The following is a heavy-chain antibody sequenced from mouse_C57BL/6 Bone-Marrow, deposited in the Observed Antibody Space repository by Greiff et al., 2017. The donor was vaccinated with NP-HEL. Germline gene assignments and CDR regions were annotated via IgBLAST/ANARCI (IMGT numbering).Heavy chain of an antibody. D-gene: IGHD4-1*01. CDR1: GYTFTSYW. CDR2: IDPSDSYT. J-gene: IGHJ2*01. Sequence: QVQLQQPGAELVKLGASVKLSCKASGYTFTSYWMQWVKQRPGQGLEWIGEIDPSDSYTNYNQKFKGKATLTVDTSSSTAYMQLSSLTSEDSAVYYCARGLGEYYFDYWGQGTTLTVSS. V-gene: IGHV1-50*01. CDR3: ARGLGEYYFDY.